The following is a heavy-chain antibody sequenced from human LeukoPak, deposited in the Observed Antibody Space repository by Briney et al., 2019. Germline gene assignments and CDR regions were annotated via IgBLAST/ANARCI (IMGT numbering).Heavy chain of an antibody. CDR1: GGSISSGGYY. CDR2: IYYSGST. J-gene: IGHJ5*02. CDR3: ARERRGGEDTAMVVA. Sequence: PSETLSLTSTVSGGSISSGGYYWSWIRQHPGKGLEWIGYIYYSGSTYYNPSLKSRVTISVDTSKNQFSLKLSSVTAADTAVYYCARERRGGEDTAMVVAWGQGTLVTVSS. D-gene: IGHD5-18*01. V-gene: IGHV4-31*03.